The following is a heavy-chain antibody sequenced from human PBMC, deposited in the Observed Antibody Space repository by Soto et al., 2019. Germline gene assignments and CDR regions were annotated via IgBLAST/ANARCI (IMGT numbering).Heavy chain of an antibody. D-gene: IGHD3-9*01. CDR1: GGSFSSYY. Sequence: SETLSLTCTVSGGSFSSYYWSWMRQPPGKGLESIGYIHYSGSTNYNPPLKMRVTISVDTSKNRFSLKLSSVTAADTAVYYCARVDCDILTGYYFVYWCQGILVTVSS. CDR2: IHYSGST. V-gene: IGHV4-59*01. CDR3: ARVDCDILTGYYFVY. J-gene: IGHJ4*01.